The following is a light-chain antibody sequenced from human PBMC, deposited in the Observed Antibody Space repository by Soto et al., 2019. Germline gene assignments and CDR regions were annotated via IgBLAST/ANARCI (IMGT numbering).Light chain of an antibody. V-gene: IGKV1-27*01. Sequence: DIQMTQSPSSLSASVGDRVTITCRTSQGIINNLAWYQQKPGKVPKLLIYAASTLQSRVPSRFSGSGSGTDFTLTISSLQPEDVATYYCQKYNRAPQTFGPGTKVEIK. J-gene: IGKJ1*01. CDR2: AAS. CDR3: QKYNRAPQT. CDR1: QGIINN.